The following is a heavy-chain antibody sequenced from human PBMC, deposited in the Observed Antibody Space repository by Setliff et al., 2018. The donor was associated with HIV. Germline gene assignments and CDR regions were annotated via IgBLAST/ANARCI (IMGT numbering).Heavy chain of an antibody. V-gene: IGHV1-18*01. D-gene: IGHD6-13*01. J-gene: IGHJ1*01. CDR1: GYTFTNYG. CDR3: ARDGIAAAGTKYFQH. CDR2: ISTYNGHT. Sequence: ASVKVSCKASGYTFTNYGINWVRQAPGQGLEWMGWISTYNGHTNYAQKLQGRVTMTTDTSTSTAYMELRSLRSDDTAVYYCARDGIAAAGTKYFQHWGQGTLVTVSS.